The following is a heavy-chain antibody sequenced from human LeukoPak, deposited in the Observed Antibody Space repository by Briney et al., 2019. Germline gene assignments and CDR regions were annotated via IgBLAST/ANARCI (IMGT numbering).Heavy chain of an antibody. CDR2: IYSGGTT. Sequence: GGSLRLSCAASGFTVSSNYMSWVRQAPGKGLEWVSVIYSGGTTYYADSVKGRFTISRDNAKNSLYLQMNSLRAEDTAVYYCARDKDYYGSGSYLLDPWGQGTLVTVSS. V-gene: IGHV3-66*01. J-gene: IGHJ5*02. CDR1: GFTVSSNY. CDR3: ARDKDYYGSGSYLLDP. D-gene: IGHD3-10*01.